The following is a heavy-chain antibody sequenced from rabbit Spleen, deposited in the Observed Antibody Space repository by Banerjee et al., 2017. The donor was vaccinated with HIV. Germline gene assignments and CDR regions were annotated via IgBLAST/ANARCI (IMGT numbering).Heavy chain of an antibody. J-gene: IGHJ4*01. D-gene: IGHD6-1*01. Sequence: QSLEESGGDLVKPGASLTLTCTASGFSFSAGYYMCWVRQAPGKGLEWIACIHAGSSNNIYYASWAKDRFTISKTSSTTVTLQMTSLTAADTATYFCARGPPYAGYAGYGYVYLNLWGQGTLVTVS. V-gene: IGHV1S40*01. CDR1: GFSFSAGYY. CDR3: ARGPPYAGYAGYGYVYLNL. CDR2: IHAGSSNNI.